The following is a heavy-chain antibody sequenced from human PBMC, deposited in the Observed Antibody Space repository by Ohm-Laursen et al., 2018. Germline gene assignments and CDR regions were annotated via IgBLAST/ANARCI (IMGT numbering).Heavy chain of an antibody. D-gene: IGHD3-10*01. CDR2: IYYSGST. J-gene: IGHJ5*02. CDR1: GGSISSSSYF. Sequence: SDTLSLTCTVSGGSISSSSYFWGWIRQPPGKGLEWIGNIYYSGSTYYNPSLKSRVTISVDTSKNQFSLKLSSVTAADTAVYYCARQGYYGSGSYYSLDPWGQGTLVTVSS. CDR3: ARQGYYGSGSYYSLDP. V-gene: IGHV4-39*01.